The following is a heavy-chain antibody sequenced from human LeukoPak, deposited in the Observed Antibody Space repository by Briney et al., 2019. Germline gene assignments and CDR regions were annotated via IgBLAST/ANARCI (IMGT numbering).Heavy chain of an antibody. Sequence: PSETLSLTCAVYGGSFSGYYWSWIRQPPGKGLEWIGEINHSGSTNYNPSLKSRVTISVDTSKNQFSLKLSSVTAADTAVYYCARSVGSSGWYVGSTWFDPWGQGTLVTVSS. CDR3: ARSVGSSGWYVGSTWFDP. CDR2: INHSGST. D-gene: IGHD6-19*01. J-gene: IGHJ5*02. V-gene: IGHV4-34*01. CDR1: GGSFSGYY.